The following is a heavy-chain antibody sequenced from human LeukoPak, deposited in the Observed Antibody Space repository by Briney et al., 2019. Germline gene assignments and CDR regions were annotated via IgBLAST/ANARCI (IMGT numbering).Heavy chain of an antibody. D-gene: IGHD3-10*01. CDR1: RASISSYY. J-gene: IGHJ4*02. V-gene: IGHV3-9*01. Sequence: LSLTCDVSRASISSYYWHWVRQAPGKGLEWVSGISWNNGGIGYSDSVKGRFTISRDNAKNSLYLQMSSLRAEDTALYYCAKAGGGHGLDYWGQGTLVTVSS. CDR3: AKAGGGHGLDY. CDR2: ISWNNGGI.